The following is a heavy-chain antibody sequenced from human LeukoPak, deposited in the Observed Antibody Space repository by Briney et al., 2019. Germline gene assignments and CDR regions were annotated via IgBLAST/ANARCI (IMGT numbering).Heavy chain of an antibody. D-gene: IGHD6-6*01. Sequence: PGGSLRLSCAASGFTFDDYAMHWVRQAPGKGLEWVSGISWNSGSIGYADSVKGRFTISRDNAKNSLYLQMNSLRAEDTALYCCAKDDSSSSLDYWGQGTLVTVSS. CDR1: GFTFDDYA. J-gene: IGHJ4*02. CDR2: ISWNSGSI. V-gene: IGHV3-9*01. CDR3: AKDDSSSSLDY.